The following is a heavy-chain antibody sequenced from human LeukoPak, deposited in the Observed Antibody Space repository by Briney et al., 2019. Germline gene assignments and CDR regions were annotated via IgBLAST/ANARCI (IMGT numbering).Heavy chain of an antibody. Sequence: NPSETQSLTCTVSGASISDYYYGWIRQPPGKGLEWIGYIYYSGSTNYNPSLQSRVTISVDTSKNQFSLRLSSVTAADTAVYYCARCLAAQKFDYWGQGTLVTVSS. CDR1: GASISDYY. J-gene: IGHJ4*02. CDR3: ARCLAAQKFDY. CDR2: IYYSGST. D-gene: IGHD6-6*01. V-gene: IGHV4-59*01.